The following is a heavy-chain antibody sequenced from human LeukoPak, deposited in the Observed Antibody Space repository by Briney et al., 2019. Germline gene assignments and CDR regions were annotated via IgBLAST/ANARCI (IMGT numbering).Heavy chain of an antibody. V-gene: IGHV3-21*01. CDR2: ISSSSSYI. CDR1: GLTVSINY. D-gene: IGHD6-13*01. J-gene: IGHJ3*02. Sequence: GGSLRLSCAASGLTVSINYMQWVRQAPGKGLEWVSSISSSSSYIYYADSVKGRFTISRDNAKNSLYLQMNSLRAEDTAVYYCARDLHSSSWYVAFDIWGQGTMVTVSS. CDR3: ARDLHSSSWYVAFDI.